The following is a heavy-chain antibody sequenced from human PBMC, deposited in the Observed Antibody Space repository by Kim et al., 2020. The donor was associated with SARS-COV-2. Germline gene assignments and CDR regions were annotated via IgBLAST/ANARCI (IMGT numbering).Heavy chain of an antibody. CDR3: ARSARIGH. CDR2: IKTDGSET. Sequence: GGSLRLSCAASGFTLGTYWMTRVRQAPGKGLEWVANIKTDGSETNYADSVKGRFTISRDNANNSLYLQLSSLRVEDTAVYYCARSARIGHWGQGTLVTVSS. J-gene: IGHJ4*02. V-gene: IGHV3-7*03. CDR1: GFTLGTYW.